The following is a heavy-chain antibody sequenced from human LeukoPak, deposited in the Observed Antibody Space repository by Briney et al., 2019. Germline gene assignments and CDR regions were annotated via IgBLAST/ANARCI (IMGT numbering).Heavy chain of an antibody. D-gene: IGHD6-6*01. CDR3: TRGGVYSSSDY. V-gene: IGHV3-49*03. J-gene: IGHJ4*02. Sequence: GGSLRLSCTASGFTFGDYAVSWFRQAPGKRLEWVGFIRSKAYGGTTEYAASVKGRFTISRDDSKSIAYLQMNSLKTEDTAVYYCTRGGVYSSSDYWGQGTLVTVSS. CDR2: IRSKAYGGTT. CDR1: GFTFGDYA.